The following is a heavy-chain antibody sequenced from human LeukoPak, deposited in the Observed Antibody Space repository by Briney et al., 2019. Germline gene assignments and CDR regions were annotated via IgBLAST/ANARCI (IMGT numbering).Heavy chain of an antibody. Sequence: SSETLSLTCTVSGGSISSSYWSWLRQPPGNGLEWIGYIYYSGMTNYNPSLKSRVTMSVDTSKNQFSLNLNSATAADTAVYCCARRYCSGGSCYPRHFDFWGQGTLVTVSS. J-gene: IGHJ4*02. CDR3: ARRYCSGGSCYPRHFDF. D-gene: IGHD2-15*01. V-gene: IGHV4-59*08. CDR2: IYYSGMT. CDR1: GGSISSSY.